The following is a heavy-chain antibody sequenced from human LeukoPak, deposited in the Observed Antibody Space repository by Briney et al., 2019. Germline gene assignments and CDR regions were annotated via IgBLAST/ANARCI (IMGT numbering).Heavy chain of an antibody. CDR1: GGSISSYY. CDR3: AMYNFWSGYYGDY. J-gene: IGHJ4*02. Sequence: SETPSLTCTVSGGSISSYYWSWIRQPPGKGLEWIGYVSYSGRTNYNPSLKSRVTISEDTSKNHFSLKLSSVTAADTAVYYCAMYNFWSGYYGDYWGQETLVTVS. D-gene: IGHD3-3*01. V-gene: IGHV4-59*01. CDR2: VSYSGRT.